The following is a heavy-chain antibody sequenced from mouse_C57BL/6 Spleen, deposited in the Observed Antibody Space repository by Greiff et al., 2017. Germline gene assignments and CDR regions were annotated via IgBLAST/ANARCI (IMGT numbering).Heavy chain of an antibody. J-gene: IGHJ1*03. CDR3: ARFPSYYYGSSDWYFDV. CDR2: IDPSDSET. D-gene: IGHD1-1*01. CDR1: GYTFTSYW. V-gene: IGHV1-52*01. Sequence: QVQLQQPGAELVRPGSSVKLSCKASGYTFTSYWMHWVKQRPIQGLEWIGNIDPSDSETHYNQKFKGKATLTVDKSSSTAYMQLSSLTSEDSAVYYCARFPSYYYGSSDWYFDVWGTGTTVTVSS.